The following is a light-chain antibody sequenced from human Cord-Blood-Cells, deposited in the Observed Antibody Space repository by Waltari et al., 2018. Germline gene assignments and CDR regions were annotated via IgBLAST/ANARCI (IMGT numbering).Light chain of an antibody. CDR1: RSDVGGYNY. V-gene: IGLV2-14*03. CDR2: DVS. Sequence: QSALTQPASVSGSPGQSITISCTGTRSDVGGYNYVSWYQPHPGKAPTLMIYDVSNRPSGVSKRFSGSKSGNTASLTISGLQAEDEADYYCSSYTSSSTLVFGGGTKLTVL. CDR3: SSYTSSSTLV. J-gene: IGLJ3*02.